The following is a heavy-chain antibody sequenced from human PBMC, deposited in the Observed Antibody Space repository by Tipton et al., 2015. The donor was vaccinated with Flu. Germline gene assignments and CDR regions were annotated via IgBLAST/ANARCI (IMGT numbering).Heavy chain of an antibody. Sequence: LRLSCAVSGGSISSGGYSWSWIRQPPGKGLEWIGSIYYSGSTYYNPSLKSRVTISVDTSKNQFSLKLSSVTAADTAVYYCARAPIVVVVAAWRESIPSWFDPWGQGTLVTVSS. D-gene: IGHD2-15*01. V-gene: IGHV4-39*07. J-gene: IGHJ5*02. CDR3: ARAPIVVVVAAWRESIPSWFDP. CDR2: IYYSGST. CDR1: GGSISSGGYS.